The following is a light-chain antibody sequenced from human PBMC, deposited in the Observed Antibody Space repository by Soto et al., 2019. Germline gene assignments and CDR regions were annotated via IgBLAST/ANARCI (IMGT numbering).Light chain of an antibody. V-gene: IGKV1-5*03. CDR2: EAS. Sequence: DIPMTQSPSTLYASVGDRVTITCRASQSISSWLAWYQQKPGKAPNLLISEASNLQSGVPSSFSGSVSGTEFTLTISSLQPDDFATYYCQQYFISPYTFGQGTKLEIK. CDR3: QQYFISPYT. J-gene: IGKJ2*01. CDR1: QSISSW.